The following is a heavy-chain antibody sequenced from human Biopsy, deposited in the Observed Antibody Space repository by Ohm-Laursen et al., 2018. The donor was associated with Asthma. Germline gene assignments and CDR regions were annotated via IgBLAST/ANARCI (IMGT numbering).Heavy chain of an antibody. D-gene: IGHD6-19*01. CDR3: ARGDSSGWSHYYFDY. Sequence: TLSLTCTVSGGSINSSTWWSWVRQPPGKGLEWIGEFFHTGSTNYSPSLKSRVTISVDKSKNQFSLNLSAVTAADTAVYYCARGDSSGWSHYYFDYWGQGTLVTVSS. J-gene: IGHJ4*02. V-gene: IGHV4-4*02. CDR1: GGSINSSTW. CDR2: FFHTGST.